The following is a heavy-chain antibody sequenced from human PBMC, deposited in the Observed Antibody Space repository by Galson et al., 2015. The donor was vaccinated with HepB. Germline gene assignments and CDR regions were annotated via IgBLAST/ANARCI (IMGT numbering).Heavy chain of an antibody. CDR2: ISSSSSYT. Sequence: SLRLSCAASGFTFSDYYMSWIRQAPGKGLEWVSYISSSSSYTNYADSVKGRFTISRDNAKNSLYLQMNSLRAEDTAVYYCARAGYSYGFDFDYWGQGTLVTVSS. V-gene: IGHV3-11*06. CDR1: GFTFSDYY. CDR3: ARAGYSYGFDFDY. J-gene: IGHJ4*02. D-gene: IGHD5-18*01.